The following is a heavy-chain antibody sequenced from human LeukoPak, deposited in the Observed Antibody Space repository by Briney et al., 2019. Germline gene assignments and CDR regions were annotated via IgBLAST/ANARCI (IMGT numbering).Heavy chain of an antibody. CDR1: GFTFSSYS. J-gene: IGHJ6*03. V-gene: IGHV3-48*04. Sequence: PGGSLRLSCAASGFTFSSYSMNWVRQAPGKGLEWVSYISSSSSTIYYADSVKGRFTISRDNAKNSLYLQMNSLRAEDTAVYYCARVGSVNYYGSGSSYYMDVWGKGTTVTVSS. CDR2: ISSSSSTI. D-gene: IGHD3-10*01. CDR3: ARVGSVNYYGSGSSYYMDV.